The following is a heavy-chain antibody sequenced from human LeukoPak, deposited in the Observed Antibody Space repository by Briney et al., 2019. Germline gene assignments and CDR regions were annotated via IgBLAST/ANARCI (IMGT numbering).Heavy chain of an antibody. CDR3: ANAGDYSMKYFLH. Sequence: GGSLRLSCAASGFTFSSYEMNWARQAPGKGLEWVSYISSSGSTIYYADSVKGRFTISRDNAKNSLYLQMNSLRTEDTALYYCANAGDYSMKYFLHWGQGTLVTVST. D-gene: IGHD4-17*01. CDR2: ISSSGSTI. V-gene: IGHV3-48*03. J-gene: IGHJ1*01. CDR1: GFTFSSYE.